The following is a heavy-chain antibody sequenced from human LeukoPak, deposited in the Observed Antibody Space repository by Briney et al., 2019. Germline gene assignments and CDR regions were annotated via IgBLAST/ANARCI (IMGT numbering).Heavy chain of an antibody. CDR2: IWYDGSNK. CDR1: GFTFSSYG. J-gene: IGHJ6*02. Sequence: LPGGSLRLSCAASGFTFSSYGMHRVRQAPGKGLEWVAVIWYDGSNKYYADSVKGRFTISRGNSKNTLYLQMNSLRAEDTAVYYCARDPRFSGMDVWGQGTTVTVSS. V-gene: IGHV3-33*01. CDR3: ARDPRFSGMDV.